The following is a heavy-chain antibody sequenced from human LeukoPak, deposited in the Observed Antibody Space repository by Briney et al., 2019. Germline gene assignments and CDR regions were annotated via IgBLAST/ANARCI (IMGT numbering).Heavy chain of an antibody. CDR2: ISSSGSTI. Sequence: GGSLRLSCAASGFTFSDYCMSWIRQAPGKGLEWVSYISSSGSTIYYADSVKGRFTISRDNAKNSLYLQMNSLRAEDTAVYYCARGEYYYGSGSYYTDAFDIWGQGTMVTVSS. D-gene: IGHD3-10*01. J-gene: IGHJ3*02. V-gene: IGHV3-11*01. CDR1: GFTFSDYC. CDR3: ARGEYYYGSGSYYTDAFDI.